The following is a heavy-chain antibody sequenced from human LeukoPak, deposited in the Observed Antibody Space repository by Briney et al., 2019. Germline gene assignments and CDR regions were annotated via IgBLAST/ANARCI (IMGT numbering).Heavy chain of an antibody. V-gene: IGHV1-2*02. J-gene: IGHJ5*02. D-gene: IGHD3-22*01. CDR3: ARENDSSGSWFDP. CDR1: GYTFTSYG. CDR2: INPNSGGT. Sequence: ASVKVSCKASGYTFTSYGISWVRQAPGQGLEWMGWINPNSGGTNYAQKFQGRVTMTRDTSISTAYMELSRLRSDDTAVYYCARENDSSGSWFDPWGQGTLVTVSS.